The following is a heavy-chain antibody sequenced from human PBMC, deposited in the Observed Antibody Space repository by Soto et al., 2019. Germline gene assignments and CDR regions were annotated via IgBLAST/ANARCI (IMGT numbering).Heavy chain of an antibody. Sequence: EVQLVESGGGLVKPGGSLRLSCEASGFTLSNAWMNWVRQAPGKGLEWVGRIKSKTDGGTTEYAATVKDRFFISKDDSTNTLYLQINSLQTEDAGVYYCTTTGRWIGNYPEDYWGQGTLGTGSS. CDR2: IKSKTDGGTT. CDR3: TTTGRWIGNYPEDY. CDR1: GFTLSNAW. J-gene: IGHJ4*02. D-gene: IGHD1-7*01. V-gene: IGHV3-15*07.